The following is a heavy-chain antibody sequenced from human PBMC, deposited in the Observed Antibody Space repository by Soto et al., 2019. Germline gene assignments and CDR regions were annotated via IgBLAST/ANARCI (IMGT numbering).Heavy chain of an antibody. V-gene: IGHV4-59*01. CDR2: IYYSGST. CDR1: GGSISSYY. J-gene: IGHJ4*02. CDR3: ARAPPGMGYSSSWYYFDY. Sequence: SETLSLTCTVSGGSISSYYWSWIRQPPGKGLEWIGYIYYSGSTNYNPSLKSRVTISVDTSKNQFSLKLSSVTAADTAVYYCARAPPGMGYSSSWYYFDYWGQGTLVTVSS. D-gene: IGHD6-13*01.